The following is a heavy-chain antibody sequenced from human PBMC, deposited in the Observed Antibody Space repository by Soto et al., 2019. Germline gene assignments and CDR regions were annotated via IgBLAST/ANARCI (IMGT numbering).Heavy chain of an antibody. CDR1: GGTFSSYA. CDR3: AKSTEAMTSSGWLDY. V-gene: IGHV1-69*06. D-gene: IGHD6-19*01. J-gene: IGHJ4*02. Sequence: QMQLVQSGAEVKKPGSSVKVSCKASGGTFSSYAISWVRQAPGQGLEWLGEIIPMFGTTKYAQNFQGRVTLTADKSTSTAYMELSSLGSEDTTVYYCAKSTEAMTSSGWLDYWGQGMLVTVSS. CDR2: IIPMFGTT.